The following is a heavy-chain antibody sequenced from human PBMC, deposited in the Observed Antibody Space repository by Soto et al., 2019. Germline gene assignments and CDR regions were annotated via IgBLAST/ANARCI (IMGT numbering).Heavy chain of an antibody. D-gene: IGHD4-17*01. V-gene: IGHV3-74*01. Sequence: EVQLVESGGDLVQPGGSLRLSCAASGFTFSDYWMHWVRQAPGKGLVWVSLINDDGSDTNYADSVKGRFTISRDNAKNIVYLQMNTLRVEDTAVYYCARDPTTGRDSWGQGTLVTVSS. J-gene: IGHJ4*02. CDR3: ARDPTTGRDS. CDR2: INDDGSDT. CDR1: GFTFSDYW.